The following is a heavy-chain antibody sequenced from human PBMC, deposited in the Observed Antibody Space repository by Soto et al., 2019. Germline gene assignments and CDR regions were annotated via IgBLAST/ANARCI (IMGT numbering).Heavy chain of an antibody. V-gene: IGHV3-53*01. D-gene: IGHD3-16*01. CDR2: IYSGGST. J-gene: IGHJ5*02. Sequence: GGSLRLSCAASGFTVSSNYMSWVRQAPGKGLEWVSVIYSGGSTYYADSVKGRFTISRDNSKNTLYLQMNSLRAEDTAVYYCARSPTWGNWFDPWGQGTLVTVSS. CDR1: GFTVSSNY. CDR3: ARSPTWGNWFDP.